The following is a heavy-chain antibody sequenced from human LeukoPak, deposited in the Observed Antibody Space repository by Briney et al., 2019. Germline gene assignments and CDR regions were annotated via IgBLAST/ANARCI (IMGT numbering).Heavy chain of an antibody. J-gene: IGHJ4*02. CDR3: ARGSLGPAARGNYFDY. V-gene: IGHV4-34*01. D-gene: IGHD2-2*01. Sequence: SETLSLTCAVYGGSFSGYYWSWIRQPPGKGLEWIGEINHRGSTNYNPALKSRVTISVDTSKNQFSLKLSSVTAADTAVYYCARGSLGPAARGNYFDYWGQGTLVTVSS. CDR1: GGSFSGYY. CDR2: INHRGST.